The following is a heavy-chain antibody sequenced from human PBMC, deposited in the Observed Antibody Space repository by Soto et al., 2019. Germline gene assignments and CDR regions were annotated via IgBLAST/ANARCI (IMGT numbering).Heavy chain of an antibody. CDR1: GFSLSSSGVG. CDR3: AHRVGLQGNWDGGYFDF. CDR2: IYWDDDK. J-gene: IGHJ4*02. V-gene: IGHV2-5*02. D-gene: IGHD1-1*01. Sequence: QITLKESGPTRVKPTQTLTLACTFSGFSLSSSGVGVGWIRQPPGKALEQLALIYWDDDKRYSPSLKSRLTITKDTSKNQVVLTMTNMDPVDTATYYCAHRVGLQGNWDGGYFDFWGQGALVTVSS.